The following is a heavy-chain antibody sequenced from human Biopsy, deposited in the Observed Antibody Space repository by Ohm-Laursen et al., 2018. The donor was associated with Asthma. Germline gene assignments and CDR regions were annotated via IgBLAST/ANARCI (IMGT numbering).Heavy chain of an antibody. CDR2: IMTVFGTT. D-gene: IGHD6-19*01. V-gene: IGHV1-69*13. Sequence: SVKVSCKAPGGTFSNFAISWVRQAPGQGLEWLGGIMTVFGTTNYAQKFQGRATITADESTSTAYMEVTSLRSEDMAIYYCARCQVGYSSGWSLLLKKIYYSGMDVWGQGTAVTVSS. J-gene: IGHJ6*02. CDR1: GGTFSNFA. CDR3: ARCQVGYSSGWSLLLKKIYYSGMDV.